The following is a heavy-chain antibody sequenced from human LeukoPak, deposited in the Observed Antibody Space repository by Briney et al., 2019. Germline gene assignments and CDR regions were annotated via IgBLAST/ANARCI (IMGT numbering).Heavy chain of an antibody. CDR1: GGTFSSYA. J-gene: IGHJ2*01. D-gene: IGHD1/OR15-1a*01. CDR2: IIPIFGTA. V-gene: IGHV1-69*13. CDR3: ARELREHTSLGFDL. Sequence: SVKVSCTASGGTFSSYAISWVRQAPGQGLEWMGGIIPIFGTANYAQKFQGRVTITADESTSTAYMELSSLRSEDTAVYYCARELREHTSLGFDLWGRGTLVTVSS.